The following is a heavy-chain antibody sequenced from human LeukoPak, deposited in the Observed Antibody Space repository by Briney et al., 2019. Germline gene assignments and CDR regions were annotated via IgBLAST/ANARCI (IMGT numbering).Heavy chain of an antibody. D-gene: IGHD3-3*01. CDR3: AFYYDFWSAEGYFDY. CDR1: GFTFSSYS. V-gene: IGHV3-21*01. CDR2: ISSSSSYI. J-gene: IGHJ4*02. Sequence: GGSLRLSCAASGFTFSSYSMNWVRQAPGKGLEWVSSISSSSSYIYYADSVKGRFTISRDNAKNSLYLQMNSLRAEDTAVYYCAFYYDFWSAEGYFDYWGQGTLVTVSS.